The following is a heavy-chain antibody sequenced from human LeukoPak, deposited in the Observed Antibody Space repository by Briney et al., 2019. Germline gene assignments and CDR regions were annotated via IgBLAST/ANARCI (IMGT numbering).Heavy chain of an antibody. V-gene: IGHV3-21*06. J-gene: IGHJ6*03. CDR1: GFSFTSYA. CDR2: ITTGSSYI. D-gene: IGHD1-1*01. Sequence: GGSLRLSCSASGFSFTSYAMNWVRQAPGKGLEWVSSITTGSSYIYYADSVRGRFSVSRDNAKNSLYLEMNSLRAEDTAVYYCARVEATTASSYYDYYMDVWGKGATVTVSS. CDR3: ARVEATTASSYYDYYMDV.